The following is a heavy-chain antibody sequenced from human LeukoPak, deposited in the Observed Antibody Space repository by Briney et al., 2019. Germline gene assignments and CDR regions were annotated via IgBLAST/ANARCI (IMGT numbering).Heavy chain of an antibody. J-gene: IGHJ3*02. D-gene: IGHD6-19*01. CDR3: ARKNGAAVAGYDALDI. CDR2: IYPGDSDT. V-gene: IGHV5-51*01. Sequence: GESLQISCKGSGYSFTSYWIGWVRQMPGKGLEWMGIIYPGDSDTRYSPSFQGQVTISADKSISTAYLQWSSLKASDTAMYYCARKNGAAVAGYDALDIWGQGTMVTVSS. CDR1: GYSFTSYW.